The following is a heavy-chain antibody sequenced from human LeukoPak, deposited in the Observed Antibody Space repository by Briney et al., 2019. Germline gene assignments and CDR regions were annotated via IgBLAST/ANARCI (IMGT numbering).Heavy chain of an antibody. CDR2: IWYDGSTK. CDR3: ARDIVSEGGRYFDY. CDR1: GFSFKDTG. Sequence: PGGSLRLSCAASGFSFKDTGMHWVRQAPGKGPEWLTIIWYDGSTKYYADSVKGRFTISRDNSKSTLYLQMNTLRVDDTAVYYCARDIVSEGGRYFDYWGQGTLVTVSS. D-gene: IGHD3-16*02. V-gene: IGHV3-33*01. J-gene: IGHJ4*02.